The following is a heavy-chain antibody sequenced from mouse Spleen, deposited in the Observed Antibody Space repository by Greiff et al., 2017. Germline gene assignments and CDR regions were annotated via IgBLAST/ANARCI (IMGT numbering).Heavy chain of an antibody. CDR2: INPSTGGT. D-gene: IGHD1-1*02. V-gene: IGHV1-42*01. Sequence: VQLQQSGPELVKPGASVKISCKASGYSFTGYYMNWVKQSPEKSLEWIGEINPSTGGTTYNQKFKAKATLTVDKSSSTAYMQLKSLTSEDSAVYYCARYGGYPFAYWGQGTLVTVSA. CDR1: GYSFTGYY. J-gene: IGHJ3*01. CDR3: ARYGGYPFAY.